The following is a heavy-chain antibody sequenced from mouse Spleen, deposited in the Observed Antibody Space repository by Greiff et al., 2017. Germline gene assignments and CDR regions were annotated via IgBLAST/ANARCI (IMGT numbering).Heavy chain of an antibody. CDR2: IDPETGGT. V-gene: IGHV1-15*01. Sequence: QVHVKQSGAELVRPGASVTLSCKASGYTFTDYEMHWVKQTPVHGLEWIGAIDPETGGTAYNQKFKGKAILTADKSSSTAYMELRSLTSEDSAVYYCTRERVNWGQGTTLTVSS. CDR1: GYTFTDYE. D-gene: IGHD2-1*01. CDR3: TRERVN. J-gene: IGHJ2*01.